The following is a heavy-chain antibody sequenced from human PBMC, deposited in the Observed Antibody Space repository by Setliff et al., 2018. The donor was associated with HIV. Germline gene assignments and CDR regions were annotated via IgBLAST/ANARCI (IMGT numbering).Heavy chain of an antibody. CDR3: ARSYYYDSSGYSSRYWFDP. J-gene: IGHJ5*02. CDR2: MYSSGPT. Sequence: PSETLSLTCTVSGGSINSDNYNYYWSWIRQPAGRGLEWIGHMYSSGPTSYNPSLKSRVTISLDTSKNQFSLNLRSVTAADTAVYYCARSYYYDSSGYSSRYWFDPWGQGTLVTVSS. V-gene: IGHV4-61*09. D-gene: IGHD3-22*01. CDR1: GGSINSDNYNYY.